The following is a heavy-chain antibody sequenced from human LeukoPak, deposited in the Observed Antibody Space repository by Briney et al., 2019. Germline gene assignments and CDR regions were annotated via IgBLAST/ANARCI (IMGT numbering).Heavy chain of an antibody. D-gene: IGHD6-13*01. CDR2: IYTSGST. V-gene: IGHV4-4*07. CDR1: GGSISSYY. J-gene: IGHJ4*02. CDR3: ARDYIDSSSWGESYYFDY. Sequence: SETLSLTCTVSGGSISSYYWSWIRQPAGKGLEWIGRIYTSGSTNYNPSLKSRVTMSVDTSKNQFSLKLSSVTAADTAVYYCARDYIDSSSWGESYYFDYWGQGTLVTVSS.